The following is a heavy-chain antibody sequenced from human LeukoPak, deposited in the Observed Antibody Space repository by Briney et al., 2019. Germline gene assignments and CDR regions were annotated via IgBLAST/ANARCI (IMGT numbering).Heavy chain of an antibody. CDR3: ARDARVPHSSPSIYYYYMDV. CDR1: GFTVSSNY. D-gene: IGHD6-6*01. Sequence: GGSLRLSCAASGFTVSSNYMSWVRQAPGKGLEWVSVIYSGGSTYYADSVKGRFTISRDNSKNTLYLQMNSLRAEDTAVYYCARDARVPHSSPSIYYYYMDVWGKGTTVTVSS. CDR2: IYSGGST. J-gene: IGHJ6*03. V-gene: IGHV3-66*02.